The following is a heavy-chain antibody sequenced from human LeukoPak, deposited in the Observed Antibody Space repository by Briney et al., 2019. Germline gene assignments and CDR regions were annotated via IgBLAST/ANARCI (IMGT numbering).Heavy chain of an antibody. CDR1: SGSISSYY. V-gene: IGHV4-4*07. CDR2: IYSSGST. Sequence: DPSETLSLTCTVSSGSISSYYWSWIRQPAGKGLEWIGRIYSSGSTNYNPSLKSRATMSADTSKKQFSLKLSSVAAADTAVYYCARGGSGSYRFFDYWGQGALVTVSS. D-gene: IGHD1-26*01. CDR3: ARGGSGSYRFFDY. J-gene: IGHJ4*02.